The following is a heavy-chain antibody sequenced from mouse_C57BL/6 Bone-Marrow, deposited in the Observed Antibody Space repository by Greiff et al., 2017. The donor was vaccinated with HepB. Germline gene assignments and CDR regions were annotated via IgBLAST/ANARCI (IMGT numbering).Heavy chain of an antibody. CDR2: ISDGGSYT. V-gene: IGHV5-4*01. D-gene: IGHD1-1*01. CDR1: GFTFSSYA. Sequence: EVQGVESGGGLVKPGGSPKLSCAASGFTFSSYAMSWVRQTPEKRLEWVATISDGGSYTYYPDNVKGRFTISRDNAKNNLYLQMSHLKSEDTAMYYCAPYYGSSYGFAYWGQGTLVTVSA. CDR3: APYYGSSYGFAY. J-gene: IGHJ3*01.